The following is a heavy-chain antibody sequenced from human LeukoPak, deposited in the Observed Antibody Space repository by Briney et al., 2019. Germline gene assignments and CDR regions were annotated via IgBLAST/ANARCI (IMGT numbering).Heavy chain of an antibody. CDR3: ARQEARNYYYEGLDY. J-gene: IGHJ4*02. D-gene: IGHD3-22*01. V-gene: IGHV3-30*04. Sequence: PGGSLRLSCAASAFSSSHYAIHCVRQAPGKGREWVALILYNGGDKYYADTVKVPFTIDRDNTKNTVYLQMNSLRADDTALYSCARQEARNYYYEGLDYWGQGTLVTVSS. CDR1: AFSSSHYA. CDR2: ILYNGGDK.